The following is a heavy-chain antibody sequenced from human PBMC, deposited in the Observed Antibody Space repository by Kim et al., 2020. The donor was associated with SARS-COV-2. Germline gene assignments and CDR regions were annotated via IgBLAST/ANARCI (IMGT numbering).Heavy chain of an antibody. CDR3: AKDGGYSSSSGTFDY. J-gene: IGHJ4*02. CDR2: ISSNGGST. CDR1: GFTFSSYA. V-gene: IGHV3-64*01. Sequence: GGSLRLSCAASGFTFSSYAMHWVRQAPGKGLEYVSAISSNGGSTYYANSVKGRFTISRDNSKNTLYLQMGSLRAEDMAVYYCAKDGGYSSSSGTFDYWGQGTLVTVSS. D-gene: IGHD6-6*01.